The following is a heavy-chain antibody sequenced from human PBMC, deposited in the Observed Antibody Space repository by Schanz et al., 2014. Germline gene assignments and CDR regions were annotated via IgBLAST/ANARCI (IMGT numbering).Heavy chain of an antibody. CDR2: VSWNSVTI. CDR3: ARDEGRDGYNLAFDV. D-gene: IGHD2-21*01. CDR1: GFTFSSYA. V-gene: IGHV3-9*01. J-gene: IGHJ3*01. Sequence: VQLVESGGGVVQPGRSLRLSCAASGFTFSSYAMHWVRQAPGKGLEWVSGVSWNSVTIGYAASVKGRFTISRDNAKNSLYLQMNSLRADDTAIYFCARDEGRDGYNLAFDVWGQGTLVTVSS.